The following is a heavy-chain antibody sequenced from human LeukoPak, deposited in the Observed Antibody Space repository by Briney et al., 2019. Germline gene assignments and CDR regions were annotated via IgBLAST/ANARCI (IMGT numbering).Heavy chain of an antibody. J-gene: IGHJ5*02. CDR2: ISYDGSNK. Sequence: PGTSLRLSCAASAFTFSGYAMHWVRQAPSKGLEWVAVISYDGSNKYYADSVKGRFTISRDNSKNTLYLQMNSLRAEDTAVYFCARQGDNSGWFLLGGWFDPWGQGTLVTVSS. CDR1: AFTFSGYA. D-gene: IGHD6-19*01. V-gene: IGHV3-30*08. CDR3: ARQGDNSGWFLLGGWFDP.